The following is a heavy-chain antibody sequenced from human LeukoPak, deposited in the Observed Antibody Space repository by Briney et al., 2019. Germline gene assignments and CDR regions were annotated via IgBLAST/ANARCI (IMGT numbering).Heavy chain of an antibody. Sequence: SETLSLTCTVSGGSISSYYWSWIRQPPGKGLEWIGYIYYSGSTYYNPSLKSRVTISVDTSKNQFSLKLSSVTAADTAVYYCARERDRYSGSYSFDYWGQGTLVTVSS. J-gene: IGHJ4*02. CDR3: ARERDRYSGSYSFDY. CDR2: IYYSGST. D-gene: IGHD1-26*01. V-gene: IGHV4-59*12. CDR1: GGSISSYY.